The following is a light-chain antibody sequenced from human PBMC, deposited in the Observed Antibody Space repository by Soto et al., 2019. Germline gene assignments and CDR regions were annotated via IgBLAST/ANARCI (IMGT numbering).Light chain of an antibody. CDR1: QSISSN. CDR3: QQYNNWPLP. CDR2: GAS. Sequence: ETVMTQSPATLSVSPGERATLSCRASQSISSNLAWYQQKPGQAPRLLIYGASTRATGIPARFTGSGSGTEFTLTISSLQSEDFAVYYCQQYNNWPLPFGGGTKVDI. J-gene: IGKJ4*01. V-gene: IGKV3-15*01.